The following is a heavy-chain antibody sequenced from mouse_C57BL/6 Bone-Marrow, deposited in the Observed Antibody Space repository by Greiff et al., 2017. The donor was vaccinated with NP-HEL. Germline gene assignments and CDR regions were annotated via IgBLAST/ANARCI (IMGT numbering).Heavy chain of an antibody. J-gene: IGHJ3*01. CDR3: ASLFDAWFAY. CDR1: GYTFTSYG. V-gene: IGHV1-81*01. CDR2: IYPRSGNT. Sequence: VKLMESGAELARPGASVKLSCKASGYTFTSYGISWVKQRTGQGLEWIGEIYPRSGNTYYNEKFKGKATLTADKSSSTAYMELRSLTSEDSAVYLCASLFDAWFAYWGQGTLVTVSA.